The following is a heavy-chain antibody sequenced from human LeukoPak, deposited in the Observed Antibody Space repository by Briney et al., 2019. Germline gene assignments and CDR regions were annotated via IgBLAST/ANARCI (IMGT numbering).Heavy chain of an antibody. CDR1: GGSFSGYY. Sequence: TSETLSLTRAVYGGSFSGYYWSWIRQPPGKGLEWIGEINHSGSTNYNPSLKSRVTMSVDTSKNQFSLKLSSVTAADTAVYYCAREQVEVDAFDIWGQGTMVTVSS. D-gene: IGHD2-15*01. CDR3: AREQVEVDAFDI. J-gene: IGHJ3*02. V-gene: IGHV4-34*01. CDR2: INHSGST.